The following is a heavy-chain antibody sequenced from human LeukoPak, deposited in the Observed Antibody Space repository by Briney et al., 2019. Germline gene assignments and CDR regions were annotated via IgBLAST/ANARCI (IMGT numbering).Heavy chain of an antibody. CDR3: ARELVVGIHSYNMDI. Sequence: SETLSLTCTVSGGSINNFFWAWIRQPPGKGLEWIGYIYFTKGRFYYSPSLTGRASMSIHSSTNQFSLNLTSVTAADTAVHFCARELVVGIHSYNMDIWGKGTTVTVSS. CDR2: IYFTKGRF. D-gene: IGHD3-9*01. J-gene: IGHJ6*03. CDR1: GGSINNFF. V-gene: IGHV4-59*12.